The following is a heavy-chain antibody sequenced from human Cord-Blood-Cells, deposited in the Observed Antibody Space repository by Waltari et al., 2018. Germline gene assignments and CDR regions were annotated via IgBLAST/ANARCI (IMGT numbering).Heavy chain of an antibody. CDR2: INHSGST. V-gene: IGHV4-34*01. CDR3: ARGENTGNDY. CDR1: GGSFSGYY. D-gene: IGHD3-10*01. Sequence: QVQLQQWGAGLLKPSETLSLTCAVYGGSFSGYYWSWIRQPPGKGLEWIGEINHSGSTNDNPSLKSRVTISVDTSKNQFSLKLSSVTAADTAVYYCARGENTGNDYWGQGTLVTVSS. J-gene: IGHJ4*02.